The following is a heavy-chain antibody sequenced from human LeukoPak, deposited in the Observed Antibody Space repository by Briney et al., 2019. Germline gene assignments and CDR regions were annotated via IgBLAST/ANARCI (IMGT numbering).Heavy chain of an antibody. V-gene: IGHV1-8*01. Sequence: ASVKVSYKASGYTFTNYDINWVRLATGQGLEWMGWMNPNSGNTGYAQKFQGRVTMTRNTSVSTAYMDLSSLRSEDTAVYYCARGSSGDYSVSGSAWFDPWGQGTLVTVSS. CDR3: ARGSSGDYSVSGSAWFDP. J-gene: IGHJ5*02. CDR2: MNPNSGNT. D-gene: IGHD3-10*01. CDR1: GYTFTNYD.